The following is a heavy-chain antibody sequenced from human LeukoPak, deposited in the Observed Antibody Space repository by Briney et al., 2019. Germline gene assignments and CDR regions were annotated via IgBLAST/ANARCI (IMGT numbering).Heavy chain of an antibody. CDR2: IKQDGSEK. Sequence: GGSLRLSCAASGFTFSSYWMSWVRQAPGKGLEWVANIKQDGSEKYYVDSVKGRFTISRDNAKNSLYLQMNSLRAEDTAVYYCARWDIVLTDAFDIWGQGTMVTVSS. CDR1: GFTFSSYW. J-gene: IGHJ3*02. V-gene: IGHV3-7*01. D-gene: IGHD2-8*01. CDR3: ARWDIVLTDAFDI.